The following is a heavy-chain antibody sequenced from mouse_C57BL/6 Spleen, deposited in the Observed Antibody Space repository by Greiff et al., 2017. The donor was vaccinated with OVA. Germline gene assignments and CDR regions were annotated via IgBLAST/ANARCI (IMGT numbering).Heavy chain of an antibody. J-gene: IGHJ3*01. CDR3: TNPLPYRYVSSYPSAC. CDR2: IDPEDGDT. CDR1: VFNIQDSY. V-gene: IGHV14-1*01. D-gene: IGHD1-1*01. Sequence: VQLQQSGAELVRPGASVTLSCTASVFNIQDSYMHWVKQRPEQGLEWIGRIDPEDGDTEYAPKLQGKATMTADTSSNTAYLQLSSLTAEDTAVYYCTNPLPYRYVSSYPSACWGEGTLATDSA.